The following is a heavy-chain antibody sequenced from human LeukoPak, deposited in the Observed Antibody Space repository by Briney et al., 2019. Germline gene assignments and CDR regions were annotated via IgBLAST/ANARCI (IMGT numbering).Heavy chain of an antibody. CDR3: RRSRESYGMDV. D-gene: IGHD5-24*01. Sequence: PGRSLRLSCTASGFTFGDYIMIWLRQAPGKGLEWVSFIRSKAYGETTGYAASVKGRFAISRDDSKSVAYLQMNSLKTEDTAMYYSRRSRESYGMDVWGQGTTVTVSS. CDR2: IRSKAYGETT. V-gene: IGHV3-49*03. J-gene: IGHJ6*02. CDR1: GFTFGDYI.